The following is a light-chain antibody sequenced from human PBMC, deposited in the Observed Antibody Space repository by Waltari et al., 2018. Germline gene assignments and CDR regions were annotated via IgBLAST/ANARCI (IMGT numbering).Light chain of an antibody. Sequence: DIVMAQSPLSLAVSPGEPASISFRSSQSLRHINGSTYLDWFVQKPGQSPQPLIYLGSQRASGVPDRFSGSGSGTDFTLKISRVEAEDVGIYYCMQPQQLPVTFGQGTKLEIK. V-gene: IGKV2-28*01. CDR1: QSLRHINGSTY. CDR2: LGS. J-gene: IGKJ2*01. CDR3: MQPQQLPVT.